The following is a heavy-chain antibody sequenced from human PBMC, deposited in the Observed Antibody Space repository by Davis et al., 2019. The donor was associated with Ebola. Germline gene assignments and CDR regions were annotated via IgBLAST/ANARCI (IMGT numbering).Heavy chain of an antibody. Sequence: ASVKVSCKASGGTFSSYAISWVRQAPGQGLEWKGWISAYNGNTAYAQILQGRVTMTTDTSTGTAYMELRSLRSDDTAVYFCARTSIVGTTTTASDIWGQGTMVTVSS. CDR1: GGTFSSYA. CDR3: ARTSIVGTTTTASDI. CDR2: ISAYNGNT. V-gene: IGHV1-18*01. D-gene: IGHD1-26*01. J-gene: IGHJ3*02.